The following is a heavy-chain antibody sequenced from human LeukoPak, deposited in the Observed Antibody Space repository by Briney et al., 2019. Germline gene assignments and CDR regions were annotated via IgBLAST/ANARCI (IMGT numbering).Heavy chain of an antibody. J-gene: IGHJ4*02. D-gene: IGHD3-22*01. CDR2: IYYSGST. Sequence: VKPSETLSLTCTVSGGSISSYYWSWIRQPPGKGLEWIGYIYYSGSTNYNPSLKSRVTISLDTSKTHFSLTLSSLTAADTAVYYCARSPPGWYYDNSGQYYFDTWGQGALVTVSS. CDR1: GGSISSYY. CDR3: ARSPPGWYYDNSGQYYFDT. V-gene: IGHV4-59*08.